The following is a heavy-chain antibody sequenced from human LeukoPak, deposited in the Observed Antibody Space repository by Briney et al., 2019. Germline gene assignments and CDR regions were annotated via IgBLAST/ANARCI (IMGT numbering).Heavy chain of an antibody. J-gene: IGHJ4*02. CDR2: INAGNGNT. CDR1: GYTFTSYA. V-gene: IGHV1-3*01. CDR3: ARVGYYDSSGYYSSFDY. Sequence: ASVTVSCRASGYTFTSYAMHWLRPAPGRGLEWMGWINAGNGNTKYPQKFQGRVTITSDTSANTAYMELSSLRSEDTAVYYCARVGYYDSSGYYSSFDYWGQGTLVTVSS. D-gene: IGHD3-22*01.